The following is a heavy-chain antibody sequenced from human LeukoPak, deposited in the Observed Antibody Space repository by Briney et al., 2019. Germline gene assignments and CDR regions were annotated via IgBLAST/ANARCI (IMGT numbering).Heavy chain of an antibody. Sequence: PGGSLRLSCAASGFTFSSYSMNWVRQAPGKGLEWVSSISSSSSYIYYADSVKGRFTISRDNAKNSLYLQMNSLRAEDTAVYYCARDQRGRVPAAISFWDYWGQGTLVTVSS. D-gene: IGHD2-2*02. CDR3: ARDQRGRVPAAISFWDY. J-gene: IGHJ4*02. V-gene: IGHV3-21*01. CDR1: GFTFSSYS. CDR2: ISSSSSYI.